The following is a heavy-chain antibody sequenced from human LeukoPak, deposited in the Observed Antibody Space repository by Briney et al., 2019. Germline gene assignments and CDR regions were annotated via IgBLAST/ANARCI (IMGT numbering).Heavy chain of an antibody. J-gene: IGHJ4*02. V-gene: IGHV3-23*01. CDR2: ISGSDDNT. Sequence: PGGSLRLSCAASGFTFNNYAMSWVRQAPGKGLEWVSTISGSDDNTYYADSVKGRFTISRDISKNTLYLQMNSPRADDTAVYYCANDFDHWGQGTLVTVSS. CDR3: ANDFDH. CDR1: GFTFNNYA.